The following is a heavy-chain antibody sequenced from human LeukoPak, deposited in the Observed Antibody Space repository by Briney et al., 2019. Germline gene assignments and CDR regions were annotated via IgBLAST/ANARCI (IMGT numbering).Heavy chain of an antibody. CDR3: ARGGSPPEVLGDTFDV. V-gene: IGHV3-74*01. CDR2: ISHDGTDT. Sequence: GGSLRLSCAASGFTFSTYVMHWVRQAPGKGLMWVSRISHDGTDTSYADSVKDRFTVSRDNAKNTLYQQMNTLRAEDTAVYYCARGGSPPEVLGDTFDVWGQGTLVTVSS. D-gene: IGHD1-26*01. J-gene: IGHJ3*01. CDR1: GFTFSTYV.